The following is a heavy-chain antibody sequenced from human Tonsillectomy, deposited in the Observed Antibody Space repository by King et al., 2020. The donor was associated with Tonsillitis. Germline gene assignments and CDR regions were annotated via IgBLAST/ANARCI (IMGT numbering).Heavy chain of an antibody. CDR1: GFTFSSYA. J-gene: IGHJ3*01. D-gene: IGHD1/OR15-1a*01. CDR3: VKAIGTTLPHDIYDV. V-gene: IGHV3-64D*06. CDR2: ISPTGDTT. Sequence: VQLVESGGGLVQPGGSLRLSCSASGFTFSSYAMHWVRQTTGKGLEYVSAISPTGDTTWDPDSVKGRFTISRDNSRNTLYLQMSSLRADDTALYYCVKAIGTTLPHDIYDVWGQGTMVTVSS.